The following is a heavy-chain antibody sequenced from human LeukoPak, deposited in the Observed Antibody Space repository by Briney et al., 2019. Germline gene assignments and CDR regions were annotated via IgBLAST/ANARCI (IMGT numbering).Heavy chain of an antibody. CDR3: ATGGAAPDLYYFDY. Sequence: SQTLSLTCTVSGGSISSGGYYWSWIRQHPGKGLEWIGYIYYSGSTYYNPSLKSRVTISVDTSKNQFSLKLSSVTAADTAVYYCATGGAAPDLYYFDYWGQGTLVTVSS. CDR2: IYYSGST. V-gene: IGHV4-31*03. J-gene: IGHJ4*02. D-gene: IGHD6-6*01. CDR1: GGSISSGGYY.